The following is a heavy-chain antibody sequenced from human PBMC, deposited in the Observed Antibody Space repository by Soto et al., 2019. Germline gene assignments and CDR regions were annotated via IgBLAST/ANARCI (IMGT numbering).Heavy chain of an antibody. D-gene: IGHD6-19*01. J-gene: IGHJ6*02. CDR2: IIYSGDI. CDR1: GASISSDNY. CDR3: ARDSLIRGAVAGGEDYYYYYGMDV. Sequence: SETLSLTCNVSGASISSDNYWGWFRQPPGKGLEWIGSIIYSGDIMYNPSLQSRLTLFVDTSKNQFSLKLSSVTAADTAVYYCARDSLIRGAVAGGEDYYYYYGMDVWGQGTTVT. V-gene: IGHV4-38-2*02.